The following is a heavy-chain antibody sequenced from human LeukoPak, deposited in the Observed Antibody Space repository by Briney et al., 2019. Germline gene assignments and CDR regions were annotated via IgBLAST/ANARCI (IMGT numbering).Heavy chain of an antibody. V-gene: IGHV4-34*01. CDR1: GGSFSGYY. J-gene: IGHJ4*02. D-gene: IGHD3-10*01. CDR2: INHSGST. Sequence: SETLSLTCAVYGGSFSGYYWSWIRQPPGKGLEWIGEINHSGSTNYNPSLKSRVTISVDTSKNQFSLKLSSVTAADTAVYYCARGPDYYGSEYYFDYWGQGTLVTVSS. CDR3: ARGPDYYGSEYYFDY.